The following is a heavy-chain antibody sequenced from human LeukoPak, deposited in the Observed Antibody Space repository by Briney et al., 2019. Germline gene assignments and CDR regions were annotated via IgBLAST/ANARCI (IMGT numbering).Heavy chain of an antibody. D-gene: IGHD3-16*02. Sequence: GGSLRLSCAASGFPFGIYAMTWVRQAPGKGLEWVSAISRGATDIYYADSVQGRFTISRDNSKNAVYLQMNNLRSEETAGDYCTKEVWGSYPDWGRGTLVTVS. CDR3: TKEVWGSYPD. CDR2: ISRGATDI. CDR1: GFPFGIYA. V-gene: IGHV3-23*01. J-gene: IGHJ4*02.